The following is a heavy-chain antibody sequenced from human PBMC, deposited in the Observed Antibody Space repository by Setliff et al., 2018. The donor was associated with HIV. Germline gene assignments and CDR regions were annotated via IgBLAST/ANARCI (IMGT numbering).Heavy chain of an antibody. V-gene: IGHV4-61*02. CDR3: ARLPFEYSSHMYYYYMDV. D-gene: IGHD6-13*01. J-gene: IGHJ6*03. CDR2: IYTSGST. CDR1: GGSISSGSYY. Sequence: SETLSLTCTVSGGSISSGSYYWSWIRQPAGKGLEWIGRIYTSGSTKYNPSLKSRVTISVDTSKNQFSLKLSSVTAADTAVYYCARLPFEYSSHMYYYYMDVWGKGTTVTAP.